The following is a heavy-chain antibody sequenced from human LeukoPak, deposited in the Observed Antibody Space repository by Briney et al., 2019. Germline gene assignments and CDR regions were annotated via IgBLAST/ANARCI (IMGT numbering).Heavy chain of an antibody. J-gene: IGHJ5*02. CDR2: IYYSGST. D-gene: IGHD3-3*01. V-gene: IGHV4-59*01. CDR1: GGSISSYY. Sequence: SETLSLTCAVSGGSISSYYWSWIRQPPGKGLEWIGYIYYSGSTNYNPSLKSRVTISVDTSKNQFSLKLSSVTAADTAVCYCARDISTITIFGVVMTGWFDPWGQGTLVTVSS. CDR3: ARDISTITIFGVVMTGWFDP.